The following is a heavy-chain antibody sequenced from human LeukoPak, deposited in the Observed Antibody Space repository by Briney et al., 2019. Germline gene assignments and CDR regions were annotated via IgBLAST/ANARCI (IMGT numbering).Heavy chain of an antibody. CDR2: ISPRGGGT. V-gene: IGHV3-23*01. D-gene: IGHD2-21*02. J-gene: IGHJ6*03. CDR3: AKGVTDFYYYYYYMDV. Sequence: PGGSLRLSCAASGFTFSNHGMNWVRQAPGKGLEWLSGISPRGGGTYYADSVKGRFTISRDNSKNTLYLQMNSLRAEDTAVYYCAKGVTDFYYYYYYMDVWGKGTTVTVSS. CDR1: GFTFSNHG.